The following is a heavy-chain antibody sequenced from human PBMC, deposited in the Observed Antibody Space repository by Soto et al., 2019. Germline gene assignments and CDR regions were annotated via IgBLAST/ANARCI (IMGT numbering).Heavy chain of an antibody. Sequence: ASVKVSCKASGYTFTSYAMHWVRQAPGQRLEWMGWINAGNGNTKYSQKFQGRVTITRDTSASTAYMELSSLRSEDTAVYYCARAIVVVTPPDLWAQGSLVTVSS. CDR3: ARAIVVVTPPDL. D-gene: IGHD3-22*01. V-gene: IGHV1-3*01. J-gene: IGHJ4*02. CDR1: GYTFTSYA. CDR2: INAGNGNT.